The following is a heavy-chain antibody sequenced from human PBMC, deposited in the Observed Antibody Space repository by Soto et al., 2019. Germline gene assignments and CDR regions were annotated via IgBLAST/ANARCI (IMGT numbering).Heavy chain of an antibody. J-gene: IGHJ4*02. D-gene: IGHD2-15*01. CDR3: ARGRKKYCSGGSCYSGFDY. V-gene: IGHV4-4*02. Sequence: SETLSLTCAVSGGSISSSNWWSWVRQPPGKGLEWIGEINHSGCTNYNPSLKSRVTISVDTSKNQFSLKLSSVTAADTAVYYCARGRKKYCSGGSCYSGFDYWGQGTLVTVSS. CDR1: GGSISSSNW. CDR2: INHSGCT.